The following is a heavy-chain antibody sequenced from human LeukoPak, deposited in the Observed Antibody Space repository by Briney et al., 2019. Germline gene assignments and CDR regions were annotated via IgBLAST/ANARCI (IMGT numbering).Heavy chain of an antibody. CDR1: GFTFSNAW. J-gene: IGHJ5*02. CDR3: TTDGAYNWNDVAWFDP. D-gene: IGHD1-1*01. V-gene: IGHV3-15*01. CDR2: IKSKTDGGTT. Sequence: GGSLRLSCAASGFTFSNAWMSWVSQAPGKGLEWVGRIKSKTDGGTTDYAAPVKGRFTISRDDSKNTLYLQMNSLKTEDTAVYYCTTDGAYNWNDVAWFDPWGQGTLVTVSS.